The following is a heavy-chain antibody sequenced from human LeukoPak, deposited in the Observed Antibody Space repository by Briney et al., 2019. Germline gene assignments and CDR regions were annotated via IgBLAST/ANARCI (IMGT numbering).Heavy chain of an antibody. V-gene: IGHV3-30-3*01. D-gene: IGHD6-19*01. CDR2: ISLDGNNE. CDR1: GFTFRNYY. CDR3: ARDGWLVLDAFDI. Sequence: GRSLRLSCAASGFTFRNYYMHWVRQAPGKGLEWVAVISLDGNNEYYADSVKGRFSLSRDNSMNTLYLQLNSLRTEDTAMYYCARDGWLVLDAFDIWGQGTMVTVSS. J-gene: IGHJ3*02.